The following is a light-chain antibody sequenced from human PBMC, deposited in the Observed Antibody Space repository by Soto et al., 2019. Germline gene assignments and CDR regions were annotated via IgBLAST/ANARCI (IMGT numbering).Light chain of an antibody. Sequence: IQMTQSPSSLSASVGDRVIITCRASQSIDRYLNWYQQKPGKAPKLLIYAASSLRSWVPSRFSGSESGTDFTLTISNLQPEDLATYYCQQRYSTPRTFGQGTKVEI. J-gene: IGKJ1*01. CDR3: QQRYSTPRT. CDR2: AAS. CDR1: QSIDRY. V-gene: IGKV1-39*01.